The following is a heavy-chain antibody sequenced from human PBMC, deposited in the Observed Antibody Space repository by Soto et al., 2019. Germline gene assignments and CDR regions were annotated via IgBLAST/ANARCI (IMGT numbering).Heavy chain of an antibody. D-gene: IGHD2-15*01. CDR3: ARDVLYSLGMDV. CDR1: GFTFSSYG. J-gene: IGHJ6*02. V-gene: IGHV3-33*01. Sequence: ESGGGVVQPGRSLRLSCAASGFTFSSYGMHWVRQAPGKGLEWVAVIWYDGSNKYYADSVKGRFTISRDNSKNTLYLQMNSLRAEDTAVYYCARDVLYSLGMDVWGQGTTVTVSS. CDR2: IWYDGSNK.